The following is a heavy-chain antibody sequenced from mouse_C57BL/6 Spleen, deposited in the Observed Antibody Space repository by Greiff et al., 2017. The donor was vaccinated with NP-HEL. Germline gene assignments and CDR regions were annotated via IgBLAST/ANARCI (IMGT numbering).Heavy chain of an antibody. J-gene: IGHJ3*01. CDR2: IDPETGGT. CDR1: GYTFTDYE. CDR3: GGGGGPSWFAY. Sequence: VQLQQSGAELVRPGASVTLSCKASGYTFTDYEMHWVKQTPVHGLEWIGAIDPETGGTAYNQKFKGKAILTADKSSSTAYMELRSLTSEDSAVYYCGGGGGPSWFAYWGQGTLVTVSA. V-gene: IGHV1-15*01.